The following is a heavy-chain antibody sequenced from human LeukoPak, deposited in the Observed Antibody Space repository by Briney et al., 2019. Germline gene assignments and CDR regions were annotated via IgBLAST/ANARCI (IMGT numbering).Heavy chain of an antibody. V-gene: IGHV3-21*01. CDR3: ARAVTRYYYYMDV. CDR1: GFTFSSYS. Sequence: GGSLRLSCAASGFTFSSYSMNWVRQAPGKGLEWVSSISSSSSYTYYADSVKGRFTISRDNAKNSLYLQMNSLRAEDTAVYYCARAVTRYYYYMDVWSRGTTVTVSS. D-gene: IGHD4-23*01. CDR2: ISSSSSYT. J-gene: IGHJ6*03.